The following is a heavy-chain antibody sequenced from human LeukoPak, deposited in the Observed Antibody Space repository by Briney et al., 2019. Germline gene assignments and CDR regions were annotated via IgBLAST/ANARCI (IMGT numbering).Heavy chain of an antibody. V-gene: IGHV4-59*01. CDR1: GGSISSYY. CDR3: AKGRPAAGQYYFDY. D-gene: IGHD6-13*01. J-gene: IGHJ4*02. Sequence: SETLSLTCTVSGGSISSYYWSWIRQPPGKGLEWIGYISYSGSTDYNPSLKSRVTISLDTSKNQFSLRLSSVTAADTAVYYCAKGRPAAGQYYFDYWGQGILVTVSS. CDR2: ISYSGST.